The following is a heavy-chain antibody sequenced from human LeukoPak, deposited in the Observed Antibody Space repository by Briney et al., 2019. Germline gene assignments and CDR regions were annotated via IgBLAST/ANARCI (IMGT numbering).Heavy chain of an antibody. CDR3: ARDSSPGERSAPYDFWSGYWGPYYYYYMDV. CDR1: GYTFTSYG. V-gene: IGHV1-18*01. CDR2: ISAYNGNT. Sequence: ASVKVSCKASGYTFTSYGISWVRQAPGQGLEWMGWISAYNGNTNYARKLQGRVTMTTDTSTSTAYMELRSLRSDDTAVYYCARDSSPGERSAPYDFWSGYWGPYYYYYMDVWGKGTTVTISS. J-gene: IGHJ6*03. D-gene: IGHD3-3*01.